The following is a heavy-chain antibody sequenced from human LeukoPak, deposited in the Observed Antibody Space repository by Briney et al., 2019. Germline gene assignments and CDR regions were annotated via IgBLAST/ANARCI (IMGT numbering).Heavy chain of an antibody. Sequence: PRESLRLSCAASGFTFGDYTMYWVRQAPGKGLEWVSVITWDGGSTYYADSVKGRFTISIENRKNCLYLEMNRLSTEDTALYYCAKDSRYSKSHGAFEHWGQGTLVTV. CDR1: GFTFGDYT. CDR2: ITWDGGST. J-gene: IGHJ4*02. D-gene: IGHD1-26*01. V-gene: IGHV3-43*01. CDR3: AKDSRYSKSHGAFEH.